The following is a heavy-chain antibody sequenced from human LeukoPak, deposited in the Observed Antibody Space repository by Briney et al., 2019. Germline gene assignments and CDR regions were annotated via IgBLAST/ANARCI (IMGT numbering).Heavy chain of an antibody. CDR1: GGSISSGSYY. J-gene: IGHJ4*02. Sequence: SQTLSLTCTVSGGSISSGSYYWSWIWQPAGKGLEWIGRIYTSGSTNYNPSLKSRVTISVDTSKNQFSLKLSSVTAADTAVYYCARASYDTPFDYWGQGTLVTVSS. CDR2: IYTSGST. V-gene: IGHV4-61*02. D-gene: IGHD3-22*01. CDR3: ARASYDTPFDY.